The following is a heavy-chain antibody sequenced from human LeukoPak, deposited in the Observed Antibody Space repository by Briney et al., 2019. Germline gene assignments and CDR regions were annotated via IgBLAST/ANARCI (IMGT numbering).Heavy chain of an antibody. V-gene: IGHV3-30*04. Sequence: PGRSLRLSCAASGFTFSSYAMHWVRQAPGKGLEWVAVISYDGRNKYYADSVKGRFTISRDNSKNTLYLQMNSLRAEDTAVYYCARGPYYDFWSGYYNPEYNWFDPWGQGTLVTVSS. CDR1: GFTFSSYA. CDR2: ISYDGRNK. D-gene: IGHD3-3*01. J-gene: IGHJ5*02. CDR3: ARGPYYDFWSGYYNPEYNWFDP.